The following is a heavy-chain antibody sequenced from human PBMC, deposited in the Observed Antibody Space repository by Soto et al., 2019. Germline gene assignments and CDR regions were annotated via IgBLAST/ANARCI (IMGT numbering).Heavy chain of an antibody. CDR3: AKTYYYDSSGYWEQGQYYFDY. CDR1: GFTFSSYG. Sequence: AVGSLRLSCAASGFTFSSYGMHWVRQAPGKGLEWVAVISYDGSNKYYADSVKGRFTISRDNSKNTLYLQMNSLRAEDTAVYYCAKTYYYDSSGYWEQGQYYFDYWGQGTLVTVSS. J-gene: IGHJ4*02. D-gene: IGHD3-22*01. V-gene: IGHV3-30*18. CDR2: ISYDGSNK.